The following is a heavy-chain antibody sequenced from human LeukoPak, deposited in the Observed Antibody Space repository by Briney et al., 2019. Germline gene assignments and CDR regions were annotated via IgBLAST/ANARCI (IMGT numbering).Heavy chain of an antibody. D-gene: IGHD5-12*01. CDR2: IIPIFGTA. Sequence: SVKVSCKASGGTFSSYAISWVRQAPGQGLEWMGGIIPIFGTANYAQKFQGRVTITADESTSTAYMELSSLRSEDTAVYYCARGEGSGDERDYYHYYMDVWGKGTTVTVSS. V-gene: IGHV1-69*13. CDR1: GGTFSSYA. CDR3: ARGEGSGDERDYYHYYMDV. J-gene: IGHJ6*03.